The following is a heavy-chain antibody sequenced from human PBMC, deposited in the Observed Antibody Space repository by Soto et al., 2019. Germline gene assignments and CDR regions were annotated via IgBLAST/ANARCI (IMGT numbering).Heavy chain of an antibody. J-gene: IGHJ5*01. V-gene: IGHV3-23*01. CDR1: GFTFSSYA. CDR3: AKDHGTYGPNWIDS. D-gene: IGHD3-10*01. Sequence: GGSLRLSCAASGFTFSSYAMSWVRQTPGKGLEWVSTLSGSGDTTYYADSVKGQFTISRDNSKSTLYLQMNSLRAEDTAVCYCAKDHGTYGPNWIDSWGQGILVTVSS. CDR2: LSGSGDTT.